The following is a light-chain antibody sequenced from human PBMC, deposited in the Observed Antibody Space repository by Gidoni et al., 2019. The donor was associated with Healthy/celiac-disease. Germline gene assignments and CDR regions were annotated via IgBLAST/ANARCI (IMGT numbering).Light chain of an antibody. Sequence: ALRPPASVSGSPGLSITISCTGPSSDVGSYNLDPWYQQHPGKAPKLVIYEGSKRPSGVYNRFSGSKSGNTASLTISGLEAEDEADYYCCSHAGSSTYVVFGGGTKLTVL. CDR1: SSDVGSYNL. V-gene: IGLV2-23*01. J-gene: IGLJ2*01. CDR2: EGS. CDR3: CSHAGSSTYVV.